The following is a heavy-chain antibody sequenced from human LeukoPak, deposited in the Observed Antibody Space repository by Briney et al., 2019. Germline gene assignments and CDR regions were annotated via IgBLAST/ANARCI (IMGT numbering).Heavy chain of an antibody. CDR1: GGSISSSSYY. CDR3: ARHNEIYYYDSSGYYPVPFDY. D-gene: IGHD3-22*01. CDR2: IYYSGST. Sequence: SETLSLTCTVSGGSISSSSYYWGWIRQPPGKGLEWIGSIYYSGSTYYNPSLKSRVTISVDTSKNQFSLKLSSVTAADTAVYYCARHNEIYYYDSSGYYPVPFDYWGQGTLVTVSS. V-gene: IGHV4-39*01. J-gene: IGHJ4*02.